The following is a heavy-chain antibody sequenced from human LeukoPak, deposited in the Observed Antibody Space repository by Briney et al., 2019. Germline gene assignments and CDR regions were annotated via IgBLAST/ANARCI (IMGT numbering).Heavy chain of an antibody. J-gene: IGHJ4*02. CDR2: ISSSSSYI. D-gene: IGHD4-17*01. Sequence: PGGSLRLSCAASGFTFSTYSMNWVRQAPGTGLEWVSSISSSSSYIYYYADSVKGRFTISRDNAKNSLYLQMNSLRAEDTAVYYCAGFRRLDYGDPNYFDFWGQGTLVTVSS. CDR3: AGFRRLDYGDPNYFDF. V-gene: IGHV3-21*01. CDR1: GFTFSTYS.